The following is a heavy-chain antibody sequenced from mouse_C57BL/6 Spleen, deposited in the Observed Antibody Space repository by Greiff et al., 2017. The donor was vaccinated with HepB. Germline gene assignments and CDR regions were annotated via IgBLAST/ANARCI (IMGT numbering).Heavy chain of an antibody. CDR1: GFSFNTYA. V-gene: IGHV10-1*01. J-gene: IGHJ4*01. D-gene: IGHD1-1*01. CDR2: IRSKSNNYAT. Sequence: EVQLVESGGGLVQPKGSLKLSCAASGFSFNTYAMNWVRQAPGKGLEWVARIRSKSNNYATYYADSVKDRFTISRDDSESMLYLQMNNLKTEDTAMYYGVRHYYYGSSYGYAMDYWGQGTSVTVSS. CDR3: VRHYYYGSSYGYAMDY.